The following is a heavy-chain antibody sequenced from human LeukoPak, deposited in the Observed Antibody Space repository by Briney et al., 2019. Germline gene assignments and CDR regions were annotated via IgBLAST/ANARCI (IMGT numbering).Heavy chain of an antibody. D-gene: IGHD1-26*01. Sequence: SETLSLTCTVSGGSISSSCYYWGWIRQPPGKGLEWIGSIYYSGSTYYNPSLKSRVTISVDTSKNQFSLKLSSVTAADTAVYYCARRIVGATAYFQHWGQGTLVTVSS. J-gene: IGHJ1*01. CDR3: ARRIVGATAYFQH. CDR2: IYYSGST. CDR1: GGSISSSCYY. V-gene: IGHV4-39*01.